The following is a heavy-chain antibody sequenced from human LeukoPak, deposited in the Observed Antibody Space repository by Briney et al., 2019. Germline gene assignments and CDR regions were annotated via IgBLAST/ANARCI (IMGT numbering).Heavy chain of an antibody. D-gene: IGHD3-9*01. J-gene: IGHJ5*02. CDR2: IYYSGST. CDR3: ARGLRYFDWLSHNWFDP. Sequence: PSETLSLTCTVSGGSISSYYRSWIRQPPGKGLEWIGYIYYSGSTNYNPSLKSRVTISVDTSKNQFSLKLSSVTAADTAVYYCARGLRYFDWLSHNWFDPWGQGTLVTVSS. V-gene: IGHV4-59*08. CDR1: GGSISSYY.